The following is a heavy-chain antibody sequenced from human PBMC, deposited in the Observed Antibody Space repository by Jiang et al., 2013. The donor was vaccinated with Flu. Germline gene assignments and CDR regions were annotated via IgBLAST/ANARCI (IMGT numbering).Heavy chain of an antibody. V-gene: IGHV1-8*01. CDR1: GYPFTSFD. Sequence: SGAEVKKPGASVKVSCKASGYPFTSFDINWVRQATGQGLEWMGWMNPNSGNTAYAQKFQGRVTLTTNNSINTAYMELSSLTSEDTAVYFCARGRVEQWLSYLTFWGQGTLVTVSS. CDR2: MNPNSGNT. J-gene: IGHJ4*02. D-gene: IGHD6-19*01. CDR3: ARGRVEQWLSYLTF.